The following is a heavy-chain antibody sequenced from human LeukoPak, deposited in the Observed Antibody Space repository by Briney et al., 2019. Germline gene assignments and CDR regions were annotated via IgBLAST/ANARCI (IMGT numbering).Heavy chain of an antibody. Sequence: SETLSLTCTVSGGSISSGGYYWSWIRQHPGKGLEWIGYIYYSGSTYYNPSLKSRVTISVDTSKNQFSLKLSSVTAADTAAYYCARVGGTLVYFDYWGQGTLVTVSS. D-gene: IGHD4-23*01. V-gene: IGHV4-31*03. CDR1: GGSISSGGYY. J-gene: IGHJ4*02. CDR3: ARVGGTLVYFDY. CDR2: IYYSGST.